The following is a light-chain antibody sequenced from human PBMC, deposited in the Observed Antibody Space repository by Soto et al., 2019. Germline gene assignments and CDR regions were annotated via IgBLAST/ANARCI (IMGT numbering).Light chain of an antibody. CDR3: QQYNNWPGT. CDR1: QSVNYY. CDR2: EAS. V-gene: IGKV3-11*01. J-gene: IGKJ1*01. Sequence: EIVLTQSPATLSLSPGERATLSFMASQSVNYYLAWYQQKPGQAPRLLIYEASNRATGIPARFSASGSGTDFTLTISSLEPEDFAVYYCQQYNNWPGTFGQGTKVDIK.